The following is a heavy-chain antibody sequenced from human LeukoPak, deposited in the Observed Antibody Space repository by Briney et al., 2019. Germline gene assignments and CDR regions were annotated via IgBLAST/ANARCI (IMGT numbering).Heavy chain of an antibody. V-gene: IGHV1-46*01. CDR1: GYTFTSYY. Sequence: ASVKVSCKASGYTFTSYYMHWGRQAPGQGLEWMGIINPSGGSTNYAQKFQGRVTMTRDTSTSKVYVEVSSLRSEGAAVYYCARVGAIVDSSGYYYDWFDLWGQRTVVSVS. D-gene: IGHD3-22*01. CDR2: INPSGGST. CDR3: ARVGAIVDSSGYYYDWFDL. J-gene: IGHJ5*02.